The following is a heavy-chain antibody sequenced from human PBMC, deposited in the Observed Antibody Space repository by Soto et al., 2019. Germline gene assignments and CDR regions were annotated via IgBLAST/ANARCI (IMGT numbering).Heavy chain of an antibody. V-gene: IGHV3-74*01. Sequence: EVQLLESGGGLVQPGGSLRLSCAASGFTFSSYWIHWVRQGPGKGLVWVSRINTDAGRTNSADAVKGRFTISRDNAKNTVYLQVNSLRDEDTALYFCVRGASGRYYMDVCGKGTAVTVCS. CDR1: GFTFSSYW. J-gene: IGHJ6*03. CDR2: INTDAGRT. CDR3: VRGASGRYYMDV. D-gene: IGHD1-1*01.